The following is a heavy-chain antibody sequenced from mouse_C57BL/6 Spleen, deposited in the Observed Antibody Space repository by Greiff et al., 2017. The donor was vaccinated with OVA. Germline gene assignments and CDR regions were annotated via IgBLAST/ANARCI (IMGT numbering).Heavy chain of an antibody. CDR3: AGDYSNYLSWFAY. V-gene: IGHV1-55*01. D-gene: IGHD2-5*01. CDR1: GYTFTSYW. Sequence: QVQLKQPGAELVKPGASVKMSCKASGYTFTSYWITWVKQRPGQGLEWIGDIYPGSGSTNYNEKFKSKATLTVDTYSSTAYMQLSSLTSEDSAVYYCAGDYSNYLSWFAYWGQGTLVTVSA. CDR2: IYPGSGST. J-gene: IGHJ3*01.